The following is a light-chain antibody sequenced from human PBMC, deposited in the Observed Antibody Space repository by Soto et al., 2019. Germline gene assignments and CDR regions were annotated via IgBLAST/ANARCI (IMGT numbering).Light chain of an antibody. J-gene: IGKJ4*01. CDR3: QQTYRTPFT. CDR1: QSISSY. CDR2: AAS. V-gene: IGKV1-39*01. Sequence: DIRMSLSPSSLSASVCHRVTITSRASQSISSYLNWYQQKPGKAPKLLIYAASSLQSGVPSRFSGSGSGTEFTLTVSSLEAEDFATYYCQQTYRTPFTFGGGTKVDIK.